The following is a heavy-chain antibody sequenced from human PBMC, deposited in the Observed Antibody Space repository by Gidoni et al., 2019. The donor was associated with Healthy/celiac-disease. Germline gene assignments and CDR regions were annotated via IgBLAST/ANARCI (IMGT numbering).Heavy chain of an antibody. D-gene: IGHD4-4*01. J-gene: IGHJ6*02. V-gene: IGHV1-2*02. CDR3: ARDQGLLTTRYYYGMDV. CDR2: INPNSGGT. Sequence: QVQLVQSGAEVKKPGASVKVSCKASGYTFTGYYMHWVRQAPEQGLEWMGWINPNSGGTNYAQKFQGRVTMTRDTSISTAYMELSRLRSDDTAVYYCARDQGLLTTRYYYGMDVCGQGTTVTVSS. CDR1: GYTFTGYY.